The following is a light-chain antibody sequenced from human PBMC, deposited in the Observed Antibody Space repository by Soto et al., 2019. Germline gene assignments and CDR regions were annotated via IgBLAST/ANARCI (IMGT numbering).Light chain of an antibody. V-gene: IGLV2-23*02. CDR3: CSYARSSTV. J-gene: IGLJ1*01. Sequence: QSVLTQPASVSGSPGQSITISCSGTSSDVGSYNLVSWYQQHPGKAPKLMIYEVRQRPSGVSNRFSGSKSGNTASLTISGLQAEDEANYYCCSYARSSTVFGTGTKLTVL. CDR1: SSDVGSYNL. CDR2: EVR.